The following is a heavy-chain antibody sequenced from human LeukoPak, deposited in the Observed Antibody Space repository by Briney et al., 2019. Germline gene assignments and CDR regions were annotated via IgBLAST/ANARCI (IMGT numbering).Heavy chain of an antibody. Sequence: SETLSLTCAVYGGSFSGYYWNWIRQPPGKGLEWVGEINHSGSTNYNPSLKSRVTISVDTSKNHFSLKLTSVTAADTAVYYCATRRDWYFDLWGRGTLVTVSS. J-gene: IGHJ2*01. CDR3: ATRRDWYFDL. CDR2: INHSGST. V-gene: IGHV4-34*01. D-gene: IGHD2-21*01. CDR1: GGSFSGYY.